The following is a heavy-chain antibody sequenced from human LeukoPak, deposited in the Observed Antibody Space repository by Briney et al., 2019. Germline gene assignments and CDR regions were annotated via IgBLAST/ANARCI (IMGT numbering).Heavy chain of an antibody. CDR1: GGSISSYY. CDR2: IYYSGST. D-gene: IGHD5-12*01. V-gene: IGHV4-59*01. CDR3: ASYSGYGGPLDY. Sequence: SETLSLTCTVSGGSISSYYWSWIRQPPGKGLEWIGYIYYSGSTNYNPSLKSRVTISVDTSKNQFSLKLSSVTAADTAVYYCASYSGYGGPLDYWGQGTLVTVSS. J-gene: IGHJ4*02.